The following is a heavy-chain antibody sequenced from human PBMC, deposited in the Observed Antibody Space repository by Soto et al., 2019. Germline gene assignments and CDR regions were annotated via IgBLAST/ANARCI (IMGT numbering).Heavy chain of an antibody. CDR2: IYIGGTS. CDR3: ARDLRLVGFGEFDL. Sequence: PGGSLRLSCAASGFTVSSSYMSWVRQAPGKGLEWVSVIYIGGTSYYADSVRGRFTISRHNSENTIYLQMNSLRAEDTAVYYCARDLRLVGFGEFDLCGRGTLVTVSS. J-gene: IGHJ2*01. D-gene: IGHD3-10*01. CDR1: GFTVSSSY. V-gene: IGHV3-53*04.